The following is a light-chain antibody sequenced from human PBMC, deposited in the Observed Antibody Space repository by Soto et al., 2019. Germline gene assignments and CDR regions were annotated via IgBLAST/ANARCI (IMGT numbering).Light chain of an antibody. CDR3: QQYNNWPRGT. J-gene: IGKJ1*01. Sequence: EIVMTQSPATLSVSPGERATLSCRASQSVSSNLAWYQQKPGQAPRLLLYGSSTRATGIPARLSGSGSGSEFTLTLSSLQSEDFAVYYCQQYNNWPRGTFGQGPKVEIK. CDR1: QSVSSN. CDR2: GSS. V-gene: IGKV3-15*01.